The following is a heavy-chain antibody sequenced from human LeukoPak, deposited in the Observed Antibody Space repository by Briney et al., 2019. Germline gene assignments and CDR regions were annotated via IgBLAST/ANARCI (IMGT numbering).Heavy chain of an antibody. CDR3: ARVLGGRLPTLGRY. V-gene: IGHV1-8*01. D-gene: IGHD2/OR15-2a*01. CDR2: MNPNSGNT. J-gene: IGHJ4*02. Sequence: ASVKVSCKASGYTFPSYDINWVGPATGQGLDGVGGMNPNSGNTGYAQKFQGRVTMTRNTSISTAYMELSSLRSEDTAVYYCARVLGGRLPTLGRYWGQGTLVTVSS. CDR1: GYTFPSYD.